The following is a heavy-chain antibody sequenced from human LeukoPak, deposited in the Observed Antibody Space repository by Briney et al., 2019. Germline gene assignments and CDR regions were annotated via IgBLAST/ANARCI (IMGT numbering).Heavy chain of an antibody. D-gene: IGHD6-13*01. CDR3: AKDYGTTATAFQLRAPYFDY. CDR1: GFRFSSTG. J-gene: IGHJ4*02. V-gene: IGHV3-33*06. CDR2: IWYEGSNS. Sequence: PGGSLRLSCAASGFRFSSTGMHWVRQAPGKGLQWVALIWYEGSNSVYADSVKGRFTISRDNSKNTVHLQMNNLRAEDTAVYYCAKDYGTTATAFQLRAPYFDYWGQGALVTVAS.